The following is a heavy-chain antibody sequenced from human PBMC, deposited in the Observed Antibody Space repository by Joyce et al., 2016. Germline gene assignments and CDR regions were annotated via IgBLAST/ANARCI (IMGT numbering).Heavy chain of an antibody. CDR1: GFTFSTSS. Sequence: EVQLVESGGGLVKPGGSLRISCAASGFTFSTSSMSWFRRGPGKGLEGVSAVSSDSTYKFYADSVKGRFTVSRDNAKNSLYLQMNSLRAEDTAVFFCARGGIVYDYSMDLWGQGTTVTVSS. V-gene: IGHV3-21*02. D-gene: IGHD3-22*01. CDR3: ARGGIVYDYSMDL. J-gene: IGHJ6*02. CDR2: VSSDSTYK.